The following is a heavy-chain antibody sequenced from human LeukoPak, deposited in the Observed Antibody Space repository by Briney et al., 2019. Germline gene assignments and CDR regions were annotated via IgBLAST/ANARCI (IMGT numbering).Heavy chain of an antibody. CDR2: IKQDGSEK. CDR3: ARWVPGQRYPHFDY. V-gene: IGHV3-7*01. D-gene: IGHD1-1*01. Sequence: GGSLRLSCAASGFTFSSYWMSWVRQAPGKGLEWVANIKQDGSEKYYVDSVKGRFTISRDNAENSLYLQMNSLRAEDTAVYYCARWVPGQRYPHFDYWGQGTLVAVSS. CDR1: GFTFSSYW. J-gene: IGHJ4*02.